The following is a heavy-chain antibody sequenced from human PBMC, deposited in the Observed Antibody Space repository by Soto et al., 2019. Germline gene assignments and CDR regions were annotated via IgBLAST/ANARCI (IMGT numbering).Heavy chain of an antibody. CDR1: GGSFSGYY. CDR3: ARRRIAAAGTLDWFDP. Sequence: QVQLQQWGAGLLKPSETLSLTCAVYGGSFSGYYWSWIRQPPGKGLEWIGEINHSGSTNYNPSLKSRVTISVDTSKNQFSLKLSSVTAADTAVYYCARRRIAAAGTLDWFDPWRQGTLVTVSS. D-gene: IGHD6-13*01. V-gene: IGHV4-34*01. CDR2: INHSGST. J-gene: IGHJ5*02.